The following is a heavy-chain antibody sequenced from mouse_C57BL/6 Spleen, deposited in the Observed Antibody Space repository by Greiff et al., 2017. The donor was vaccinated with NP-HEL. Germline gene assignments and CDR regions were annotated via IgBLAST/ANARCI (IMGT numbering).Heavy chain of an antibody. CDR1: GFSFNTYA. CDR3: VRHGGSTMINYYAMDY. CDR2: IRSKSNNYAT. J-gene: IGHJ4*01. V-gene: IGHV10-1*01. D-gene: IGHD2-4*01. Sequence: EVKLMESGGGLVQPKGSLKLSCAASGFSFNTYAMNWVRQAPGKGLEWVARIRSKSNNYATYYADSVKDRFTISRDDSESMLYLQMNNLKTEDTAMYYCVRHGGSTMINYYAMDYWGQGTSVTVSS.